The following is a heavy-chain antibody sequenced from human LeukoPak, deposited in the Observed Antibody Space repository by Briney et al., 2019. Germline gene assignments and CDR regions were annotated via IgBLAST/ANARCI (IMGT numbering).Heavy chain of an antibody. J-gene: IGHJ3*02. V-gene: IGHV3-49*04. CDR1: GFTFSSYA. CDR2: IRSKVYGGTT. CDR3: ARDKGVTVAGTYAFDI. D-gene: IGHD6-19*01. Sequence: GGSLRLSCAASGFTFSSYAMTWVRQAPGKGLEWVGFIRSKVYGGTTEYAASVKGRFIISRDDSKSIADLQMYSLKTEDTAVYYCARDKGVTVAGTYAFDIWGQGTLVTVSS.